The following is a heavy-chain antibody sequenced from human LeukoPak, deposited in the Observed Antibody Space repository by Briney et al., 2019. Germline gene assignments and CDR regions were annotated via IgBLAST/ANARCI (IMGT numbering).Heavy chain of an antibody. J-gene: IGHJ4*02. CDR3: ASQRGYYDSWSGYNEGYYFDY. Sequence: GASVKVSCKASGGTFSSYAISWVRQAPGQGLEWMGGIIPIFGTANYAQKFQGRVTITADESTSTAYMELSSLRSEDTAIYYCASQRGYYDSWSGYNEGYYFDYWGQGILVTVSS. D-gene: IGHD3-3*01. V-gene: IGHV1-69*13. CDR1: GGTFSSYA. CDR2: IIPIFGTA.